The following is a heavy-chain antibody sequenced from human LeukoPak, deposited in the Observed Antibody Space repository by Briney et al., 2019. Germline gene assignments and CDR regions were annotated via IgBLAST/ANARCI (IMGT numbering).Heavy chain of an antibody. D-gene: IGHD3-10*01. Sequence: AASVTVSCKASGYTFTSYDINWVRQATGQGLEWMGWMNPNSGNTGYAQKFQGRVTMTRTTSINTAYMELSSLRSDDTAVYYCARESGLYGSGSRYWGQGTLVTVSS. CDR2: MNPNSGNT. J-gene: IGHJ4*02. V-gene: IGHV1-8*01. CDR1: GYTFTSYD. CDR3: ARESGLYGSGSRY.